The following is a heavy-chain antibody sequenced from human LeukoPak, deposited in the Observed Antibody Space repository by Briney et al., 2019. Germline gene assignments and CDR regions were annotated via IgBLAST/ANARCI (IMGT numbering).Heavy chain of an antibody. J-gene: IGHJ4*02. CDR3: AREKNGGDKEYYYGSGSYLQPFDY. D-gene: IGHD3-10*01. Sequence: GASVKVSCKASGYTFTGYYMHWVRQAPGQGLEWMGRIIPIFGTANYAQKFQGRVTITADESTSTAYMELSSLRSEDTAVYYCAREKNGGDKEYYYGSGSYLQPFDYWGQGTLVTVSS. CDR2: IIPIFGTA. V-gene: IGHV1-69*13. CDR1: GYTFTGYY.